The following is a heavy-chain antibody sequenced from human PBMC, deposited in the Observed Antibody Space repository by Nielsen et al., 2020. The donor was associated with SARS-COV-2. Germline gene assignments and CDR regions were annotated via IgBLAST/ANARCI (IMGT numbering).Heavy chain of an antibody. CDR3: ASDLSYASSWLHYFDF. D-gene: IGHD5-12*01. Sequence: GESLKISCAASGFTFNTYAMNWVRQAPGKGLEWVAYISASSANIHYAASVNGRFTVSRDNAKNSLYLQMNNLRDEHTAVYYCASDLSYASSWLHYFDFWGQGTLVTVSS. V-gene: IGHV3-48*02. J-gene: IGHJ4*02. CDR2: ISASSANI. CDR1: GFTFNTYA.